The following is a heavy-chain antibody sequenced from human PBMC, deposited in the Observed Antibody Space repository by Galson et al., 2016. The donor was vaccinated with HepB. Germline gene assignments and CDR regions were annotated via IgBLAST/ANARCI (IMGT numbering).Heavy chain of an antibody. CDR1: GFTFSMYW. CDR3: VREGLADGSYFDY. D-gene: IGHD5-24*01. J-gene: IGHJ4*02. CDR2: IKEDGREQ. Sequence: SLRLSCAASGFTFSMYWMTWVRQAPGRGLEWVGNIKEDGREQYYGDSVKGRFTIPRDNTKKSVFLQMNSLRVEDTAVYYCVREGLADGSYFDYWGQGTLVTVSS. V-gene: IGHV3-7*01.